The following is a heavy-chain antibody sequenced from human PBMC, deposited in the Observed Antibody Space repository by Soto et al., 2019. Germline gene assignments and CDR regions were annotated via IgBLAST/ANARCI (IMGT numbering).Heavy chain of an antibody. CDR2: IIPILGIA. CDR3: ARFRGSYGIDG. Sequence: GASVKVSCKASGGTFSSYTISWVRQAPGQGLEWMARIIPILGIANYAQKFQGRVTITADKSTSTAYMELSSLRSEDTAVDYCARFRGSYGIDGWGQGTTVTVSS. CDR1: GGTFSSYT. D-gene: IGHD3-10*01. V-gene: IGHV1-69*02. J-gene: IGHJ6*02.